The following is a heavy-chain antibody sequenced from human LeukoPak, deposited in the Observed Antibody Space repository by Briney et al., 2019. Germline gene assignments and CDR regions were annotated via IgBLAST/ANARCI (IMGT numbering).Heavy chain of an antibody. Sequence: PGGSLRLSCEASGFTFSDHYMDWVRQAPGKGLEWVANIKQDGSEKYYVDSVKGRFTISRDNAKNSLYLQMNSLRAEDTAVYYCATPSYNSGSYYIYWGQGTLVTVSS. CDR2: IKQDGSEK. D-gene: IGHD3-10*01. V-gene: IGHV3-7*01. CDR3: ATPSYNSGSYYIY. CDR1: GFTFSDHY. J-gene: IGHJ4*01.